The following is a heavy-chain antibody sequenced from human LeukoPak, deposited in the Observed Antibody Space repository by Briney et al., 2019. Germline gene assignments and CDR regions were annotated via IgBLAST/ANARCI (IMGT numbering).Heavy chain of an antibody. J-gene: IGHJ4*02. CDR1: GGSISSGSYY. D-gene: IGHD5-18*01. CDR2: IYYSGST. Sequence: SETLSLTCTVSGGSISSGSYYWGWIRQPPGKGPEWIGTIYYSGSTYDNPSLKSRVTISVDTSKNQFSLKLSSVTATDTAVYYCARSYTAMVIYFDYWGRGTLVTVSS. CDR3: ARSYTAMVIYFDY. V-gene: IGHV4-39*01.